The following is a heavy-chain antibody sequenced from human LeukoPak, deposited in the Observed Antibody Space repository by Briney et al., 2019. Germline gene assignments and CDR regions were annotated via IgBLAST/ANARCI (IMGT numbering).Heavy chain of an antibody. J-gene: IGHJ3*02. D-gene: IGHD2-15*01. V-gene: IGHV3-48*02. CDR1: GFTFSTYS. Sequence: GVSLRLSCAASGFTFSTYSMNWVRQARGKGLEGVSYISRRSSTIYCADSVKGRFTIHRDNAENSLYLQVKTQNEEHTSVYHCAIDRGADAFDIWGQGTMVSVSS. CDR2: ISRRSSTI. CDR3: AIDRGADAFDI.